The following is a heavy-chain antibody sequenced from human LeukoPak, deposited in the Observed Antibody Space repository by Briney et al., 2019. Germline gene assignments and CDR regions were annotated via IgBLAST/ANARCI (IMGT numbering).Heavy chain of an antibody. Sequence: SETLSLTCAVYGGSFSGYYWSWIRQPPGKGLEWIGEINHSGSTNYNPSLQSRVTISVDTSKNQFSLKLSSVTAADTAVCYCARGRLSYYYDSRGWFDPWGQGTLVTVSS. J-gene: IGHJ5*02. D-gene: IGHD3-22*01. V-gene: IGHV4-34*01. CDR2: INHSGST. CDR1: GGSFSGYY. CDR3: ARGRLSYYYDSRGWFDP.